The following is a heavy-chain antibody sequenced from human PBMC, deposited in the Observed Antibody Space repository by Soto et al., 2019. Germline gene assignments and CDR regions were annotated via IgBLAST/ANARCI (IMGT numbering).Heavy chain of an antibody. D-gene: IGHD3-10*01. CDR2: IVVGSGNT. J-gene: IGHJ6*02. V-gene: IGHV1-58*01. Sequence: QMQLVQSGPEVKKPGTSVKVSCKASGFTFTSSAVQWVRQARGQRLEWIGWIVVGSGNTNYAQKFQERVTITRDMSTSTAYMELSSLRSEDTAVYYCAAVDRESGRPDYYYYYGMDVWGQGTTVTVSS. CDR3: AAVDRESGRPDYYYYYGMDV. CDR1: GFTFTSSA.